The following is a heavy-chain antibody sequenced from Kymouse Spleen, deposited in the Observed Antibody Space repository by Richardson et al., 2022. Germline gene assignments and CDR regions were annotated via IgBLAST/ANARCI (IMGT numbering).Heavy chain of an antibody. Sequence: QVQLQQWGAGLLKPSETLSLTCAVYGGSFSGYYWSWIRQPPGKGLEWIGEINHSGSTNYNPSLKSRVTISVDTSKNQFSLKLSSVTAADTAVYYCARERERAAQFDYWGQGTLVTVSS. D-gene: IGHD6-6*01. CDR1: GGSFSGYY. V-gene: IGHV4-34*01. CDR2: INHSGST. CDR3: ARERERAAQFDY. J-gene: IGHJ4*02.